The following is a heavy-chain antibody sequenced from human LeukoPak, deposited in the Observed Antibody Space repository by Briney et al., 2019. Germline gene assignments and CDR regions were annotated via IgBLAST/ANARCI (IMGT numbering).Heavy chain of an antibody. D-gene: IGHD2-2*01. Sequence: GGSLRLSCAASGFTFSSYAMSWVRQAPGKGLEWVSVISGSGGDTYYADSVKGRFTISRHNSKNTLYLQMNSLRTEDTAIYYCAKTGCTSTGCYENYWGQGTLVTVSS. CDR1: GFTFSSYA. V-gene: IGHV3-23*01. J-gene: IGHJ4*02. CDR2: ISGSGGDT. CDR3: AKTGCTSTGCYENY.